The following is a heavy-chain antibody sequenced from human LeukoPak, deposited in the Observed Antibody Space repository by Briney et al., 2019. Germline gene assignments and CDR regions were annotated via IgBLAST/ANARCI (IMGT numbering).Heavy chain of an antibody. V-gene: IGHV4-39*07. CDR1: GGSISSSSYY. D-gene: IGHD1-26*01. CDR3: ARIRSYLDAFDI. J-gene: IGHJ3*02. CDR2: IYYSGST. Sequence: SETLSLTCTVSGGSISSSSYYWGWIRQPPGKGLEWIGSIYYSGSTYYNPSLKSRVTISVDTSKNQFSLKLSSVTAADTAVYYCARIRSYLDAFDIWGQGTMVTVSS.